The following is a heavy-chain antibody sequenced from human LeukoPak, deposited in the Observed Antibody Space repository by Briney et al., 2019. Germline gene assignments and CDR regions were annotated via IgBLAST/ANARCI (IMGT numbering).Heavy chain of an antibody. CDR1: GGSISSSSYY. Sequence: SETLSLTCTVSGGSISSSSYYWGWIRQPPGKGLEWIGSIYYSGSTYYNPSLKSRVTISVDTSKNQFSLKLSSVTAADTAVYYCARAHRGLAGYWGQGTLVTVSS. CDR2: IYYSGST. J-gene: IGHJ4*02. CDR3: ARAHRGLAGY. D-gene: IGHD6-19*01. V-gene: IGHV4-39*07.